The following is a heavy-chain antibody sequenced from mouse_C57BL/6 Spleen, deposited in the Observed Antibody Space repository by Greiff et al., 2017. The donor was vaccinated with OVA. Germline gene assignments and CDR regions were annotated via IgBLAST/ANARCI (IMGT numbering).Heavy chain of an antibody. V-gene: IGHV14-2*01. CDR1: GFNIKDYY. CDR2: IDPEDGET. Sequence: VQLQQSGAELVKPGASVKLSCTASGFNIKDYYMHWVKQRTEQGLEWIGRIDPEDGETKYAPKFQGKATITADTSSNTAYLQLSSLTSEDTAVYYCPRERITTVVEYYFDYWGQGTTLTVSS. CDR3: PRERITTVVEYYFDY. D-gene: IGHD1-1*01. J-gene: IGHJ2*01.